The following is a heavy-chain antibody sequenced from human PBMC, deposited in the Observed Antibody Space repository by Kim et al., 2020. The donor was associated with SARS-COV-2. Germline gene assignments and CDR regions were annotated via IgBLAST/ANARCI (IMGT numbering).Heavy chain of an antibody. V-gene: IGHV4-34*01. D-gene: IGHD3-22*01. J-gene: IGHJ4*02. CDR1: GGSFTGYS. CDR3: ARGKSEISMIVVVMTGASYYFDY. CDR2: INHSGST. Sequence: SETLSLTCVVYGGSFTGYSWSWIRQPPGKGLEWIGEINHSGSTKYNPSLKSRVTISVDTSKNQFSLKLKSVTAADTAVYYCARGKSEISMIVVVMTGASYYFDYWGQGNLVTVSS.